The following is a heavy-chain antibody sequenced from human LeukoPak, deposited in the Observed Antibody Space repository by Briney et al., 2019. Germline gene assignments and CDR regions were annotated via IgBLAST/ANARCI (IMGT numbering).Heavy chain of an antibody. V-gene: IGHV3-7*04. CDR3: ARGAVDYTPVGRYYYNMDV. J-gene: IGHJ6*02. CDR2: MNQDGSEK. CDR1: GFTISGFW. Sequence: GGSLRLSCTGSGFTISGFWMSWVRQLPGKGLEWVAYMNQDGSEKTYVDSVKGRFTISRDHAQNSPFLQVNNLTVEDTAVYYCARGAVDYTPVGRYYYNMDVWGQGTTVTVSS. D-gene: IGHD3-3*01.